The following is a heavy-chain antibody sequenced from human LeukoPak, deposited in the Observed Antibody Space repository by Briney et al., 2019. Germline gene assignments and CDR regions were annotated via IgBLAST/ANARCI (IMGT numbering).Heavy chain of an antibody. V-gene: IGHV3-48*01. Sequence: PGGSLRLSCAASGFTFSSYSMNWVRQAPGKGLEWVSYISSSSSTIYYADSVKGRFTISRDNAKNSLYLQMNSLRAEDTAVYYCARYQDFYDSSGYSLYFDYWGQGTLVTVSS. J-gene: IGHJ4*02. D-gene: IGHD3-22*01. CDR3: ARYQDFYDSSGYSLYFDY. CDR1: GFTFSSYS. CDR2: ISSSSSTI.